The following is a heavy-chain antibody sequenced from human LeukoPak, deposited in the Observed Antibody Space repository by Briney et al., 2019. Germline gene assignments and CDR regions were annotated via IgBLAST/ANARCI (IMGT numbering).Heavy chain of an antibody. CDR1: GCTVSSNS. CDR3: AKAGIGVVGYFDY. CDR2: IRGSGGGT. Sequence: GGSLRLSCVASGCTVSSNSMNWVRQAPGKGLEWVSAIRGSGGGTYYADSVKGRFTISRDNSKNTLYLQMNSLRDEDTALYYCAKAGIGVVGYFDYWGQGTLVTVSS. V-gene: IGHV3-23*01. D-gene: IGHD6-19*01. J-gene: IGHJ4*02.